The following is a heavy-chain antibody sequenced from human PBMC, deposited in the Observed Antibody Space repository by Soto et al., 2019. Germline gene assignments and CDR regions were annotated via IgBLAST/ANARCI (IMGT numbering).Heavy chain of an antibody. CDR2: ISGSSTYI. CDR3: AVPSDDSGYYIPY. Sequence: EVQLVESGGGLVKPGGSLRLSCGASGFTFSGYVMNWVRQAPGKGLEWVSSISGSSTYIYYADSVKGRFTISRDNAKNTLYLQMNSLRADDTAVYSCAVPSDDSGYYIPYWGHGTLVTVSS. V-gene: IGHV3-21*03. CDR1: GFTFSGYV. J-gene: IGHJ4*01. D-gene: IGHD3-22*01.